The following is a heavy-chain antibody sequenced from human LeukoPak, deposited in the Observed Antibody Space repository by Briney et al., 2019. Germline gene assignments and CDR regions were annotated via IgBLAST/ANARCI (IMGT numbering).Heavy chain of an antibody. CDR2: TSSDLNVK. J-gene: IGHJ4*02. D-gene: IGHD3-10*01. CDR1: GFTFRNYV. V-gene: IGHV3-30-3*01. Sequence: GGSLRLSCAASGFTFRNYVIHWVRQAPGKGLEWVAVTSSDLNVKLYADSVKGRFTISRDNSRSTMYLQMNSLRPEDTAIYYCAREGYYGSGSPPSLYFDYWGQGTLVTVSS. CDR3: AREGYYGSGSPPSLYFDY.